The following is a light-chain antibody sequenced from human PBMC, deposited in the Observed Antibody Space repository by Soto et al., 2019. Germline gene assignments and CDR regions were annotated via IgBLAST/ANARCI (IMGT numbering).Light chain of an antibody. J-gene: IGKJ1*01. V-gene: IGKV3-20*01. CDR3: QQYGSAPAWT. Sequence: ELVLTQSPGTLSLSPGDRATLSCRASQSFSSSYLAWYQQKPGQAPRLLIYGASNRSTGIPDRFSGSGSGTDFTLTISRLEPEDFEVYYCQQYGSAPAWTFGQGTKVEIK. CDR1: QSFSSSY. CDR2: GAS.